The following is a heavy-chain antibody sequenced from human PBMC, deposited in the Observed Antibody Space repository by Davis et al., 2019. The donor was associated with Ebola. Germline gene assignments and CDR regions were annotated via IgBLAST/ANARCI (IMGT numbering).Heavy chain of an antibody. V-gene: IGHV1-46*01. CDR1: GGTFTSYY. D-gene: IGHD4-23*01. CDR2: INPSGGSI. Sequence: ASVKVSCKASGGTFTSYYMHWVRQAPGQGLEWMGIINPSGGSISYAQKFQGRVTMTRDTSTSTVYMELSSLRSEDTAVYYCARDPSYRYDYGGNSVRSDYFDYWGQGTLVTVSS. CDR3: ARDPSYRYDYGGNSVRSDYFDY. J-gene: IGHJ4*02.